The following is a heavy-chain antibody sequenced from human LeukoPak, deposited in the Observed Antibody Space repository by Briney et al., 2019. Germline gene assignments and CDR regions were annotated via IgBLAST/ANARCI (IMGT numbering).Heavy chain of an antibody. V-gene: IGHV3-53*01. CDR1: GFTVSSNY. CDR2: IYSGGST. J-gene: IGHJ6*02. D-gene: IGHD3-22*01. CDR3: ARAKTSHCYTYYYDGSGYYCYYYYGMDV. Sequence: PGGSLRLSCAASGFTVSSNYMSWVRQAPGKGLEWVSVIYSGGSTYYADSVKGRFTISRDNSKNTLYLQMNSLRAEDTAVYYCARAKTSHCYTYYYDGSGYYCYYYYGMDVWGQGTTVTVSS.